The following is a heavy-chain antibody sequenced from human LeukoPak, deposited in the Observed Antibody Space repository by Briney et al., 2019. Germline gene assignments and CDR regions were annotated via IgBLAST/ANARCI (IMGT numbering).Heavy chain of an antibody. V-gene: IGHV3-53*01. CDR1: GFTVSSNY. CDR2: IYSGGST. Sequence: PGGSLRLSCAASGFTVSSNYISWVRLAPGKGLEWVSLIYSGGSTYYADSVKGRFSISRDNSKNTLFLQMNSLRAEDTAVYYCATDAHWGQGTLVTVSS. CDR3: ATDAH. J-gene: IGHJ4*02.